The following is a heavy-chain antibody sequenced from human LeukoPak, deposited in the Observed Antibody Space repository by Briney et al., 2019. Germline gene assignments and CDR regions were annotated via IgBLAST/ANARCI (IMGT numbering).Heavy chain of an antibody. CDR1: GFTFSSYA. Sequence: TGGSQRLSCAASGFTFSSYAMHWVRQAPGKGLEWVAVISYDGSNKYYADSVKGRFTISRDNSKNTLHLQMNSLRAEDTAVYYCASGYDSSGYYRYWGQGTLVTVSS. CDR2: ISYDGSNK. V-gene: IGHV3-30-3*01. CDR3: ASGYDSSGYYRY. J-gene: IGHJ4*02. D-gene: IGHD3-22*01.